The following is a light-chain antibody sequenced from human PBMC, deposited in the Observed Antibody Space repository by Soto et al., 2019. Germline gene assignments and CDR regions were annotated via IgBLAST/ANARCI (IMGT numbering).Light chain of an antibody. CDR1: QSVNSN. J-gene: IGKJ4*01. V-gene: IGKV3-15*01. CDR2: GAS. Sequence: DIVLTQSPATLSVSPGERATLSCRASQSVNSNLAWYQQKPGQAPRLVIYGASNRATGIPARFSGSGSGTEFALTISSLQSEDFAVYYCQQYNNWPPLTFGGGTKVDI. CDR3: QQYNNWPPLT.